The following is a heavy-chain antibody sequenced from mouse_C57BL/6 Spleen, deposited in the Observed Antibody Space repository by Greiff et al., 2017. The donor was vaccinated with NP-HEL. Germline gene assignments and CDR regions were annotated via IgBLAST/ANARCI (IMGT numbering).Heavy chain of an antibody. J-gene: IGHJ2*01. V-gene: IGHV1-52*01. D-gene: IGHD1-1*01. CDR1: GYTFTSYW. Sequence: QVQLKQPGAELVRPGSSVKLSCQASGYTFTSYWMHWVKQRPIQGLEWIGNIDPSDSETHYNQKFKDKATLTVDKSSSTAYMQLSSLTSEDSAVYYCARAGGSSYVAYWGQGTTLTVSS. CDR3: ARAGGSSYVAY. CDR2: IDPSDSET.